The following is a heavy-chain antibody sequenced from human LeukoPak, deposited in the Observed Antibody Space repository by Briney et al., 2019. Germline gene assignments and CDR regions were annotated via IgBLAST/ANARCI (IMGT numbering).Heavy chain of an antibody. CDR1: GFTFSSYR. CDR2: IKQDGSEK. D-gene: IGHD6-13*01. J-gene: IGHJ6*02. V-gene: IGHV3-7*05. CDR3: ARDPYSSSWSYGMDV. Sequence: GGSLRLSCSASGFTFSSYRMSWGRQTPEKGLEWVANIKQDGSEKVYVDSVKGRFTISRDNAKSSLYLQMSGLRAEDTAVYYCARDPYSSSWSYGMDVWGQGTTVTVSS.